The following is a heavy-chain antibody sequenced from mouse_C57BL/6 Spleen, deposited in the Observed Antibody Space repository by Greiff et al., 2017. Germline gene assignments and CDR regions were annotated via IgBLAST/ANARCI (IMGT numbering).Heavy chain of an antibody. D-gene: IGHD3-2*02. CDR2: IDPEGGDT. CDR1: GFNIKDYY. Sequence: VQLQQSGAELVRPGASVKLSCTASGFNIKDYYMHWVKQRPEQGLEWIGRIDPEGGDTEYDSKFQGKATMTADTTSNTAYLPLSSLTSEDTAVYYCTTTTAQATGDYWGQGTTLTVSS. V-gene: IGHV14-1*01. J-gene: IGHJ2*01. CDR3: TTTTAQATGDY.